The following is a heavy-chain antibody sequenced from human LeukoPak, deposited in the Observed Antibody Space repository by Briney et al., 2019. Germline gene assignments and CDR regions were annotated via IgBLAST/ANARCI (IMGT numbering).Heavy chain of an antibody. D-gene: IGHD4-11*01. Sequence: KPSETLSLTCTVSGGSISSSSYYWGWIRQPPGKGLEWIGSIYYSGSTYYNPSLKSRVTISVDTSKNQFSLKLSSVTAADTAVYYCARRGDYSRGGFDFWGQGTLVTVSS. V-gene: IGHV4-39*01. J-gene: IGHJ4*02. CDR2: IYYSGST. CDR1: GGSISSSSYY. CDR3: ARRGDYSRGGFDF.